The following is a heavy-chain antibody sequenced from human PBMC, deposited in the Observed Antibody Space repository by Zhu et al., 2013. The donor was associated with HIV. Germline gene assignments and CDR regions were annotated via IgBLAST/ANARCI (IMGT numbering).Heavy chain of an antibody. J-gene: IGHJ5*02. CDR3: ASQIRGRNWFDP. V-gene: IGHV1-69*02. CDR2: IIPILGIA. D-gene: IGHD3-16*01. Sequence: QVQLVQSGAEVKKPGSSVKVSCKASGGTFSSYTISWVRQAPGQGLEWMGRIIPILGIANYAQKFQGRVTITADKSTSTAYMELSSLRSEDTAVYYCASQIRGRNWFDPWGRGNPWSPSPQ. CDR1: GGTFSSYT.